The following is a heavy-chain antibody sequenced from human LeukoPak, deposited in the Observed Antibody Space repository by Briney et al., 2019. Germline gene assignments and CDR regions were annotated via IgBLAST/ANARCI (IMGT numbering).Heavy chain of an antibody. D-gene: IGHD2-2*01. Sequence: SVKVSCKASGGTFSSYAISWVRQAPGQGLEWMGGIIPIFGTANYAQKFQGRVTITADESTSTAYMELSSLRSEDTAVYYCARAYCSNTSCYGAFDIWGRGTMVTVSS. J-gene: IGHJ3*02. CDR2: IIPIFGTA. V-gene: IGHV1-69*13. CDR1: GGTFSSYA. CDR3: ARAYCSNTSCYGAFDI.